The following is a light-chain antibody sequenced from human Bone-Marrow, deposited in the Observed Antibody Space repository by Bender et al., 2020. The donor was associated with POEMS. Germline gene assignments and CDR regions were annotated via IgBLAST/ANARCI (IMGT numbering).Light chain of an antibody. J-gene: IGLJ3*02. CDR2: SSH. CDR1: SSNIGAHA. CDR3: AVWDDSLNGWV. Sequence: QSVLTQQPSASGTPGQRVTISCSGGSSNIGAHAVNWYQHLPGTAPKLLIYSSHRRPSEVPDRFSGSRSGTSASLAIIGLQSEDEADYYCAVWDDSLNGWVFGGGTKLTVL. V-gene: IGLV1-44*01.